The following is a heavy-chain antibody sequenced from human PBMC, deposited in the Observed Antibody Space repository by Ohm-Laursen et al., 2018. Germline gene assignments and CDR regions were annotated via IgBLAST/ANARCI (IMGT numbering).Heavy chain of an antibody. CDR3: AREPHYDSSGYYPGFDY. CDR1: EFTFSDYY. J-gene: IGHJ4*02. CDR2: ISSSGSTI. V-gene: IGHV3-11*01. D-gene: IGHD3-22*01. Sequence: GSLRFSCTASEFTFSDYYMSWIRQAPGKGLEWVSYISSSGSTIDYADSVKGRLTISRDNAKHSLYLQMNSLRAEDTAVYYCAREPHYDSSGYYPGFDYWGQGTLVTVSS.